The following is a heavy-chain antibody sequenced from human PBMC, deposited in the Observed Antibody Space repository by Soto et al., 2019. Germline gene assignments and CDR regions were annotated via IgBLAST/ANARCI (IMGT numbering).Heavy chain of an antibody. Sequence: QVQLVQSGAEVKKPGASVKVSCKASGYTFTSYGISWVRQAPGQGLEWMGWISAYNGNTNYAQKLQGRVTMTTDTSTRTAYMELRSLRSDDTAVYYCARTNPMNYYYDFWSGYSVMDYRGQGTLVTVSS. CDR1: GYTFTSYG. CDR2: ISAYNGNT. J-gene: IGHJ4*02. D-gene: IGHD3-3*01. V-gene: IGHV1-18*01. CDR3: ARTNPMNYYYDFWSGYSVMDY.